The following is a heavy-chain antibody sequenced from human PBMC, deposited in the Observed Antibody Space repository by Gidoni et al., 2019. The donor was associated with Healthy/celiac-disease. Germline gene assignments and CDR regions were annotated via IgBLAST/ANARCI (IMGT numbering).Heavy chain of an antibody. CDR3: AHSPPGIAAAGVFDY. CDR1: GFSLSTSGVG. V-gene: IGHV2-5*02. J-gene: IGHJ4*02. CDR2: IYWDDDK. D-gene: IGHD6-13*01. Sequence: QITLKESGPTLVKPTQTITLTCTFSGFSLSTSGVGVGWIRQPPGKALEWLALIYWDDDKRYSPSLKSRLTITKDTSKNQVVLTMTNMDPVDTATYYCAHSPPGIAAAGVFDYWGQGTLVTVSS.